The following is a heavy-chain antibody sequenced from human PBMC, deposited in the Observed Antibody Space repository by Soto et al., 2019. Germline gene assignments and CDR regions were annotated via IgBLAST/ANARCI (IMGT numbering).Heavy chain of an antibody. D-gene: IGHD2-2*01. J-gene: IGHJ4*02. CDR3: ARLLADIVVVSGQDY. CDR1: GGTFSSYA. V-gene: IGHV1-69*13. Sequence: ASVKVSCKASGGTFSSYAISWVRQAPGQGLEWMGGIIPIFGTANYAQKFQGRVTITADESTSTAYMELSSLRSEDTAVYYCARLLADIVVVSGQDYWGQGTLVTVSS. CDR2: IIPIFGTA.